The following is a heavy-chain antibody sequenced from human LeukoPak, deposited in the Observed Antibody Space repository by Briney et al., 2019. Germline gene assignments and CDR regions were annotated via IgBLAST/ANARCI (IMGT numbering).Heavy chain of an antibody. D-gene: IGHD1-26*01. CDR3: ARGGSGSYPQPGLY. CDR1: GYTLTVYY. V-gene: IGHV1-2*02. CDR2: IDPNSGGT. Sequence: ASVNVSCKASGYTLTVYYMHWVRQAPGQGLEWMGWIDPNSGGTNYAQKFQGRVAMTRDTSISTAYMELSRLRSDDTAVYYSARGGSGSYPQPGLYWGQGTLVTVSS. J-gene: IGHJ4*02.